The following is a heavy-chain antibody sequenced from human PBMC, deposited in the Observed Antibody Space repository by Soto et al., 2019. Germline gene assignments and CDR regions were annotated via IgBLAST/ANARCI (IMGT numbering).Heavy chain of an antibody. CDR1: GFTFNNYV. CDR3: AKRSGIAVTGAEFSYL. CDR2: ISYDGSAK. V-gene: IGHV3-30*18. Sequence: HPGGPLRLSCAATGFTFNNYVMHWVRQAPGTGLEWVTLISYDGSAKYYADSVKGRFTISRDNSKSTLYLHLNSLRAEDTAVYFCAKRSGIAVTGAEFSYLCGRGTLVTVSS. D-gene: IGHD6-19*01. J-gene: IGHJ2*01.